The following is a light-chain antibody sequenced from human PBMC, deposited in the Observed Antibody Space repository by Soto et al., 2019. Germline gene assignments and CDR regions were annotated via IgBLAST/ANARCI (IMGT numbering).Light chain of an antibody. V-gene: IGLV2-14*01. CDR2: NVS. J-gene: IGLJ2*01. Sequence: QSALTQPASVSGSPGQSITISCTGTSSDVGGYNYVSWYQQHPGKAPKLMIYNVSNRPSGVSNRFSGSKSGNTASLTISGLQAGEEVHYYGSSFTSNNTVLFGGGTSSPS. CDR3: SSFTSNNTVL. CDR1: SSDVGGYNY.